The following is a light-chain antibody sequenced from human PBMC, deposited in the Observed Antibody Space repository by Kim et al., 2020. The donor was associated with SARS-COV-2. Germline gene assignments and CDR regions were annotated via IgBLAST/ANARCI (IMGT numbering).Light chain of an antibody. J-gene: IGLJ3*02. CDR1: SSNIGNNY. Sequence: QSVLTQPPSVSAAPGQKVTISCSGSSSNIGNNYVSWYQHLPGTAPKLLIYDNNKRPSRIPDRFSGSRSGTSATLGITGLQTGDEADYYCGTWDSSLSAWVFGGGTQLTVL. V-gene: IGLV1-51*01. CDR3: GTWDSSLSAWV. CDR2: DNN.